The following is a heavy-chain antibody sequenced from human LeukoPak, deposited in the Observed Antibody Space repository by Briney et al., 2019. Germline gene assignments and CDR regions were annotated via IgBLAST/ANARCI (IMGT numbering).Heavy chain of an antibody. Sequence: GGSLRLSCAASGFAFSTYPMHWVRQAPGTGLEWVTVVSFDGTNKYYADSVKGRFTVSRDNSNNTLFLEMNSLRAEDTAVYYCTREKGYRYGFNYYNYVDVWGKGTTVTVSS. CDR3: TREKGYRYGFNYYNYVDV. D-gene: IGHD5-18*01. CDR2: VSFDGTNK. J-gene: IGHJ6*03. CDR1: GFAFSTYP. V-gene: IGHV3-30*04.